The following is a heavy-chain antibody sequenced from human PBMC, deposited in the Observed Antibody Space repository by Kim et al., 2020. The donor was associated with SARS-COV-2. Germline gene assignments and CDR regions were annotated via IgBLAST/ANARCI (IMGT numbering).Heavy chain of an antibody. CDR1: GFTFSDHY. Sequence: GGSLRLSCAASGFTFSDHYMDWVRQAPGKGLEWVGRTRNKINFYTTDYAASVKGRFTISRDDSKNSLYLQMNSLKTEDTAVYYCVRGSVVRGVTPTPYYYGRDVWGQGTTVTVSS. V-gene: IGHV3-72*01. J-gene: IGHJ6*02. CDR3: VRGSVVRGVTPTPYYYGRDV. D-gene: IGHD3-10*01. CDR2: TRNKINFYTT.